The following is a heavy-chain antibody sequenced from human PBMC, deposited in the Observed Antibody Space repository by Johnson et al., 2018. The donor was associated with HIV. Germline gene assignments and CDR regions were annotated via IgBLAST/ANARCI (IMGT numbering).Heavy chain of an antibody. V-gene: IGHV3-30-3*01. CDR1: GFTFSSYA. Sequence: QVQLVESGGVVVQPGRSLRLSCAASGFTFSSYAMHWVRQAPGKGLEWVAVISYDGSNKYYADSVKGRFTVSRDNAKNLLYLQMNSLTTEDTALYYCAKGRSSSGTDALDIWGQGTMVTVSS. J-gene: IGHJ3*02. CDR2: ISYDGSNK. CDR3: AKGRSSSGTDALDI. D-gene: IGHD6-6*01.